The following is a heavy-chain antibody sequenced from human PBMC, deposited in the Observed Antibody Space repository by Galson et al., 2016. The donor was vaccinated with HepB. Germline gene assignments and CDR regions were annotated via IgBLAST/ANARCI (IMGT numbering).Heavy chain of an antibody. CDR2: IYSGGNT. CDR3: ATVNYISGTHY. J-gene: IGHJ4*02. Sequence: SLRLSCAASGFSVNHNYMTWVRQAPGKGLEWASLIYSGGNTNYADSVKGRFTISRDSSKNTLYLQMNSLRTEDTAMYYCATVNYISGTHYWGQGTLVTVSS. V-gene: IGHV3-53*01. D-gene: IGHD3-10*01. CDR1: GFSVNHNY.